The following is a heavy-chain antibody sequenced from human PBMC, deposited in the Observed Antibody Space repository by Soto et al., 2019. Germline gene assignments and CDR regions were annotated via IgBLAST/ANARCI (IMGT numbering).Heavy chain of an antibody. Sequence: QVQLVQSAAEVRKPVASVKVSCKPAGYTFNTYYLHWLRQAPGQALEWMGVIHPSGGGTTYAQKFLGRVTVTRETSTSTVFMDLRILRSDDTAVYDCARGGQMAVVTSSFDNWGQGTLVTVSS. CDR2: IHPSGGGT. CDR3: ARGGQMAVVTSSFDN. D-gene: IGHD2-21*02. J-gene: IGHJ4*02. V-gene: IGHV1-46*02. CDR1: GYTFNTYY.